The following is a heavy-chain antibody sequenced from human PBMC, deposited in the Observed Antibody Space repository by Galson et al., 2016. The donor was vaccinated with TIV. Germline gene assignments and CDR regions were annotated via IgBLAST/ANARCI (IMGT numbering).Heavy chain of an antibody. CDR2: ISSSGRFV. V-gene: IGHV3-21*01. J-gene: IGHJ4*02. Sequence: SLRLSCAAFGFTFSAYAMHWVRQAPGKGLEWVSTISSSGRFVYHADSLKGRFTISRDSATSSLHLQMNSLRAEDSGIYYCARVRGDGEYSYGAFVYWGQGTLVTVSS. D-gene: IGHD2/OR15-2a*01. CDR1: GFTFSAYA. CDR3: ARVRGDGEYSYGAFVY.